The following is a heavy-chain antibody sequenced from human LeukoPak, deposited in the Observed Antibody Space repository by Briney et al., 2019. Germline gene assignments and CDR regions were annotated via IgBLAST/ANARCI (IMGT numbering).Heavy chain of an antibody. CDR1: GGPFGGYY. CDR3: ARGQWLVTRSYFDY. V-gene: IGHV4-34*01. CDR2: VNHSGST. Sequence: SETLSLTCAVYGGPFGGYYWSWIRQPPGKGLEWIGEVNHSGSTNYNPSLKSRVTISVDTSKNQFSLKLSSVTAADTAVYYCARGQWLVTRSYFDYWGQGTLVTVSS. D-gene: IGHD6-19*01. J-gene: IGHJ4*02.